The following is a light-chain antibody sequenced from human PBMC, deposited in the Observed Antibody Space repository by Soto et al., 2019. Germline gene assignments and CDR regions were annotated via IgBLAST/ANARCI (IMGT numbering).Light chain of an antibody. CDR1: QGISTY. CDR2: ATS. Sequence: DIQLTQSPSFLSASVGDRVTITCRASQGISTYLAWYQQEPGNAPKLLIYATSTLQSGVPSRFSGSGSGTEFTLTISSLQPEAFATYYCQQLRSYPLTCGGGTKVEIK. CDR3: QQLRSYPLT. J-gene: IGKJ4*02. V-gene: IGKV1-9*01.